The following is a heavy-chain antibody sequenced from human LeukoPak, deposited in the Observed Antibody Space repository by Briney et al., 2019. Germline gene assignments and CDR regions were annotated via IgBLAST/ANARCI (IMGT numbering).Heavy chain of an antibody. D-gene: IGHD2-2*01. Sequence: SETLSLTCAVHGGSFSGYYWSWIRQPPGKGLEWIGEINHSGSTNYNPSLKSRVTISVDTSKNQFSLKLSSVTAADTAVYYCARDPYCSSTSCYVRDAFDIWGQGTMVTVSS. V-gene: IGHV4-34*01. CDR2: INHSGST. J-gene: IGHJ3*02. CDR1: GGSFSGYY. CDR3: ARDPYCSSTSCYVRDAFDI.